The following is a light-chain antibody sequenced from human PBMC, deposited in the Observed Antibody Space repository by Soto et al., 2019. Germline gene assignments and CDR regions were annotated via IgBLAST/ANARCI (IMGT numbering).Light chain of an antibody. Sequence: EFVLTQSPATLSLSPGERATLSCRASQSVGSYLAWYQQKPGQALRLLIYDASNRAAGIPARFSGSGSGTDFTLTISSLEPEDFALYYCQQGSNWYTFGQGTKLEIK. V-gene: IGKV3-11*01. J-gene: IGKJ2*01. CDR3: QQGSNWYT. CDR2: DAS. CDR1: QSVGSY.